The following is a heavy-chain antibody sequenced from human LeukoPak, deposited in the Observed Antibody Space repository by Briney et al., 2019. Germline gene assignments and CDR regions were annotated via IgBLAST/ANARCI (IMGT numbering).Heavy chain of an antibody. CDR1: GGSISSYY. CDR2: IYYSGST. CDR3: ARDLRIAVAGSITYWYFDL. Sequence: KSSETLSLTCTVSGGSISSYYWSWFRQPPGEGLEWIGYIYYSGSTNYNPSLKSRVTISVDTSKNQFSLKLSSVTAADTAVYYCARDLRIAVAGSITYWYFDLWGRGTLVTVSS. J-gene: IGHJ2*01. V-gene: IGHV4-59*01. D-gene: IGHD6-19*01.